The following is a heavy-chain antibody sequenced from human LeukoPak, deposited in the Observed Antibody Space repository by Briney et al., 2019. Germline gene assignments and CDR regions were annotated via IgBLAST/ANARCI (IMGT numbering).Heavy chain of an antibody. J-gene: IGHJ5*02. Sequence: SETLSLTCTVSGGSFNSYWSWIRPPAGKGLGWIGRVSGSGTITYNPALQSRLSISIDPSKNQFSLKLMSVTAADTAVYYCARDSGTTGEVKFDPWGQGTLVTVSS. D-gene: IGHD3-10*01. V-gene: IGHV4-4*07. CDR3: ARDSGTTGEVKFDP. CDR1: GGSFNSY. CDR2: VSGSGTI.